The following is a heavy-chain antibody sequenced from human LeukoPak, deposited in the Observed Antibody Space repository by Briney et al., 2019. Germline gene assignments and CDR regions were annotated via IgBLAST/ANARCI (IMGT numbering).Heavy chain of an antibody. CDR3: ARRCSRVSCYVGAFDI. D-gene: IGHD2-15*01. J-gene: IGHJ3*02. V-gene: IGHV4-59*01. CDR2: IYYSGSN. Sequence: PSETLSLTRTVSGGSISSYYWIWIRHPPGKGLEWLGYIYYSGSNKYNPSLKTRVPITVDTSKTQFSLKLSSVTAADAAVYYCARRCSRVSCYVGAFDIWGQGTMVTVSS. CDR1: GGSISSYY.